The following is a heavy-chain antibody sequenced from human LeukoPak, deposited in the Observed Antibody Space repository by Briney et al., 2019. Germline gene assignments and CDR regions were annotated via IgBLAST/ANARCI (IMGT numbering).Heavy chain of an antibody. CDR1: GDSINSGDYY. J-gene: IGHJ3*02. D-gene: IGHD3-3*01. CDR2: IYYSGST. Sequence: SQTLSLTCSVSGDSINSGDYYWSWIRQPPGKGLEWIGSIYYSGSTNYNPSLKSRVTISVDTSKNQFSLKLSSVTAADTAVYYCARTNYDFWSGFSDAFDIWGQGTMVTVSS. CDR3: ARTNYDFWSGFSDAFDI. V-gene: IGHV4-61*08.